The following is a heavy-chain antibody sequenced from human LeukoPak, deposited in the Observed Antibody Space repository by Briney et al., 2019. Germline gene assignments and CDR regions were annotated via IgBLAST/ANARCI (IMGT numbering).Heavy chain of an antibody. J-gene: IGHJ4*02. Sequence: GGSLRLSCAASGFTFSSYAMHWVRQAPGKGLEWVAVISYDGSNKYYADSVKGRFTISRDNPKNTLYLQMNSLRAEDTAVYYCARGEYHYYDSSGYYFDYWGQGTLVTVSS. CDR2: ISYDGSNK. CDR1: GFTFSSYA. D-gene: IGHD3-22*01. CDR3: ARGEYHYYDSSGYYFDY. V-gene: IGHV3-30-3*01.